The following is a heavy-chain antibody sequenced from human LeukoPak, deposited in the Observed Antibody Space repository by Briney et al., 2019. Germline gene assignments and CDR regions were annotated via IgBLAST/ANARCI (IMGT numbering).Heavy chain of an antibody. Sequence: SQTLSLTCAVSGGSISSGGYSWSWIRQPPGKGLEWIGYINHSGSTNYNPSLKSRVTISVDTSKNQFSLKLSSVTAADTAVYYCARGYQLGSYLWFDPWGQGTLVTVSS. CDR3: ARGYQLGSYLWFDP. CDR2: INHSGST. J-gene: IGHJ5*02. D-gene: IGHD2-2*01. V-gene: IGHV4-30-2*01. CDR1: GGSISSGGYS.